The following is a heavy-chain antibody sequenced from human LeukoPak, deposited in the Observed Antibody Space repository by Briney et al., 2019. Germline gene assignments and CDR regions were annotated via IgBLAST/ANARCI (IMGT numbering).Heavy chain of an antibody. CDR2: ISGYNGNT. CDR3: AREAFTTRCYDS. CDR1: GYTFTSYG. D-gene: IGHD4/OR15-4a*01. Sequence: ASVKVSCTASGYTFTSYGISWVRQAPGQGLEWMGWISGYNGNTDYAQKLQGRVTMTTDTSTSTAYMELRSLRSDDTAVYYCAREAFTTRCYDSWGQGTLVTVSS. J-gene: IGHJ4*02. V-gene: IGHV1-18*01.